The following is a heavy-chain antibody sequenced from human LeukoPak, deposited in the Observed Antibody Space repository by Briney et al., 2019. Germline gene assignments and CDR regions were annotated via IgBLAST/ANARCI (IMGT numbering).Heavy chain of an antibody. Sequence: GASVKVSCKVSGYTLTELSMHWVRQAPGKGLEWMGGFDPEDGETIYAQKFQGRVTMTEDASTDTAYMELSSLRSEDTAVYYCATAGYSSSWYGPLNDYWGQGTLVTVSS. CDR1: GYTLTELS. CDR3: ATAGYSSSWYGPLNDY. J-gene: IGHJ4*02. CDR2: FDPEDGET. D-gene: IGHD6-13*01. V-gene: IGHV1-24*01.